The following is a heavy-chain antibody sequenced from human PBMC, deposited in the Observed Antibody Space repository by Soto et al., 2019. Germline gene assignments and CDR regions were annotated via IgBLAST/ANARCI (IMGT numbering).Heavy chain of an antibody. J-gene: IGHJ4*02. CDR2: FYYSGST. Sequence: SETLSLTCTVSGGSISSSGYYWGWIRQPPGKGLEWIASFYYSGSTYYNPSLQSRVTIAVDTSKNHFSLNLSSVTAADTAVYHCVRLRAVAGTVLDYWGQGTLVTVSS. CDR3: VRLRAVAGTVLDY. CDR1: GGSISSSGYY. D-gene: IGHD6-19*01. V-gene: IGHV4-39*02.